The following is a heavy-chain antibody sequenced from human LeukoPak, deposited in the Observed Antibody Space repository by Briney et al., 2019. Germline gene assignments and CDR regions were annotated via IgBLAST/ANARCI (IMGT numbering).Heavy chain of an antibody. CDR2: IHQSGST. CDR1: GGSISSGDYS. D-gene: IGHD3-22*01. J-gene: IGHJ4*02. V-gene: IGHV4-30-2*01. CDR3: ARDVSDSSGYYFDY. Sequence: SETLSPTCAVSGGSISSGDYSWSWIRQPPGKGLEWIGYIHQSGSTYYNPSLKSRVTMSVDRSKNQFSLKLSSVTAADTAVYYCARDVSDSSGYYFDYWGQGTLVTVSS.